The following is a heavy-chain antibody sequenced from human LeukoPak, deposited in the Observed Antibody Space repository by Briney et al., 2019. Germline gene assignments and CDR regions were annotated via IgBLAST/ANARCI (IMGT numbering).Heavy chain of an antibody. Sequence: GASVKVSCKASGYTFTGYYMHWVRQAPGQGLEWMGWINPNSGGTNYAQKFQGRVTMTRDTSISTAYMELSRLRSDDTAVYYCARVRDKVGYYYYYMDVWGKGTTVTISS. J-gene: IGHJ6*03. D-gene: IGHD1-26*01. V-gene: IGHV1-2*02. CDR2: INPNSGGT. CDR1: GYTFTGYY. CDR3: ARVRDKVGYYYYYMDV.